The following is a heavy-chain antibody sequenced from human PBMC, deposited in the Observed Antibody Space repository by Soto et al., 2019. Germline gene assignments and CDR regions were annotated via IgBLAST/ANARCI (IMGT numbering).Heavy chain of an antibody. J-gene: IGHJ5*02. CDR2: IWYDGSNK. CDR1: GFTFSSYG. CDR3: ARGPTTVTAQFDP. Sequence: GGSLRLSCAASGFTFSSYGMHWVRQAPGKGLEWVAVIWYDGSNKYYADSVKGRFTISRDNSKNTLYLQMNSLRAEDTAVYYCARGPTTVTAQFDPWGQGTLVTVSS. D-gene: IGHD4-4*01. V-gene: IGHV3-33*01.